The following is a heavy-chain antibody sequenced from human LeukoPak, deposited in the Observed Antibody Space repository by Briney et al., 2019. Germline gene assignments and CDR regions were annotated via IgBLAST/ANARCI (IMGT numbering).Heavy chain of an antibody. J-gene: IGHJ4*02. CDR2: INPSGGST. CDR1: GYIFTSYN. D-gene: IGHD2-21*02. V-gene: IGHV1-46*01. Sequence: VASVKVSCKASGYIFTSYNMNWVRQAPGQGLEWMGIINPSGGSTNYAQKFQGRVTMTRDTSTSTVYMELSSLRSEDTAVYYCAKDLRVVTAGFDYWGQGTLVTVSS. CDR3: AKDLRVVTAGFDY.